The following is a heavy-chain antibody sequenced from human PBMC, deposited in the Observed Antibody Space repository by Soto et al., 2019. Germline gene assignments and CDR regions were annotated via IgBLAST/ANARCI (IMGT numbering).Heavy chain of an antibody. V-gene: IGHV3-15*01. CDR1: GFSFSNSA. J-gene: IGHJ4*02. CDR3: STLTWRTNYYFDC. CDR2: IKSKVDGGTT. Sequence: PGGSLRLSCAASGFSFSNSAMSWARKAPGKGLEWVGHIKSKVDGGTTDYAAPVKGRFTISRDDSNNMVYLQMNSLKTEDTGVYYCSTLTWRTNYYFDCWGQGTLVTVSS.